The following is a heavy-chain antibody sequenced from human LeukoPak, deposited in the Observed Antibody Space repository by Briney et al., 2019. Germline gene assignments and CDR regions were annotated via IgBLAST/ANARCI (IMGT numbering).Heavy chain of an antibody. V-gene: IGHV4-59*08. CDR1: GGSISNYY. Sequence: SETLSLTCTVSGGSISNYYWTWIRQPPGKGLEWIGYIYYSGSTNYNPSLKSRVTISIDTSKNQVSLKMSSVTAADTAVYYCAKSGGYGLIDYWGQGTLVTVSS. D-gene: IGHD6-25*01. J-gene: IGHJ4*01. CDR2: IYYSGST. CDR3: AKSGGYGLIDY.